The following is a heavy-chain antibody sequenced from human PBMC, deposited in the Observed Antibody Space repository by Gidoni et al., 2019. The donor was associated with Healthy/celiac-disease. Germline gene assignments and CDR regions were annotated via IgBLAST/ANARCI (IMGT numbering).Heavy chain of an antibody. V-gene: IGHV3-15*01. Sequence: EVQLVESGGGLVKPGGSLRLSCAASGFTFSNAWMSWVRQAPGKGLEWVGRIKSKTDGGTTDYAAPVKGRFTISRDDSKNTLYLQMNSLKTEDTAVYYCTTVAIAVAGWFDPWGQGTLVTVSS. D-gene: IGHD6-19*01. CDR2: IKSKTDGGTT. CDR3: TTVAIAVAGWFDP. CDR1: GFTFSNAW. J-gene: IGHJ5*02.